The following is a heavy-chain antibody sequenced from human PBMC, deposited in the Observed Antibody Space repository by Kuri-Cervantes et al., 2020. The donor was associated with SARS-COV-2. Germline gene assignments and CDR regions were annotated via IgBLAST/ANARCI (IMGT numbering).Heavy chain of an antibody. CDR3: AKYIGSGTNTPDY. CDR1: GFTFSNYA. J-gene: IGHJ4*02. D-gene: IGHD3-10*01. V-gene: IGHV3-23*01. Sequence: GGSLRLSCVASGFTFSNYAMTWIRQAPGKGLEWVSVISSGDGNTFYTGSVKGRFTISRDNSNNTLYLQMNSLRADDTAVYYCAKYIGSGTNTPDYWGQGTLVTVSS. CDR2: ISSGDGNT.